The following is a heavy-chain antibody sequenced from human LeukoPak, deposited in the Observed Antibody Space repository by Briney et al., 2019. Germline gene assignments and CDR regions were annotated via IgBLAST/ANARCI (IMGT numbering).Heavy chain of an antibody. CDR2: IYTSGRT. Sequence: SETLSLTCTVSGGSISSGSYYWSWIRQPAGKGLEWIGRIYTSGRTNYNPSLKSRVTISVDTSKNQFSLRLSSVTAADTAVYYCATLIGGFGELRPYNTLLSAMDVWGQGTTVTVSS. V-gene: IGHV4-61*02. CDR1: GGSISSGSYY. CDR3: ATLIGGFGELRPYNTLLSAMDV. J-gene: IGHJ6*02. D-gene: IGHD3-10*01.